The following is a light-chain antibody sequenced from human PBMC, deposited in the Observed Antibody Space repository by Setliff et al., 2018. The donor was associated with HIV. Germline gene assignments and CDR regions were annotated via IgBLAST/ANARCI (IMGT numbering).Light chain of an antibody. Sequence: QSALAQPASVSGSPGQSITISCTGTNSDVGGYNFVSWYQQHPGKAPKVMLCEVNNRPSGVSNRFSGSKSGNTASLTISGLQAEDEADYYCTSYASSSTFVFGSGTKVTVL. V-gene: IGLV2-14*01. CDR1: NSDVGGYNF. CDR2: EVN. J-gene: IGLJ1*01. CDR3: TSYASSSTFV.